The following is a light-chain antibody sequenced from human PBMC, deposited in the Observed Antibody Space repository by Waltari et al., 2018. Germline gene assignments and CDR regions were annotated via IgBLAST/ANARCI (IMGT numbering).Light chain of an antibody. CDR3: NSPTSSNTFV. CDR1: SSDVGNYNR. V-gene: IGLV2-18*02. J-gene: IGLJ1*01. Sequence: QSALTQPPSVSGSPGQSVTIPCTGTSSDVGNYNRVCWYQQAPGTAPKLMIYEVDKRPTGVPDRFSGSKSGNTASLTISGLQAEDEADYYCNSPTSSNTFVFGTGTKVTVL. CDR2: EVD.